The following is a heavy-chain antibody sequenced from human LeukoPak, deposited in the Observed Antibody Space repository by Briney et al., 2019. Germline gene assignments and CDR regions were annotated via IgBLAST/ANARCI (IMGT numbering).Heavy chain of an antibody. D-gene: IGHD3-3*01. Sequence: PGGSLSLSCAASGITFSSYWMSWVRQASGKGLEWVASINQPTSERYYVDSVKGRFTISRDNAKNSLYLQMSSLRAEDTAVYYCARRGSASRSGFNVWGQGTMVTVSS. V-gene: IGHV3-7*01. CDR1: GITFSSYW. J-gene: IGHJ3*01. CDR3: ARRGSASRSGFNV. CDR2: INQPTSER.